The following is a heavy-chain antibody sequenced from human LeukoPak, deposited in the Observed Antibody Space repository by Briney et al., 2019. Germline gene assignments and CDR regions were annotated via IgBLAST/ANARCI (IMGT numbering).Heavy chain of an antibody. CDR1: GFNFSDYY. D-gene: IGHD3-16*01. Sequence: PGGSLRVSCAASGFNFSDYYMSWMRQSPGKGLEWISYISGSGSTKYYSDSVRGRFTISRDNAKNSLYLEIDRLKVDDTAVYYCARENPDYDNSWDWGQGTPVTVSS. J-gene: IGHJ1*01. V-gene: IGHV3-11*04. CDR2: ISGSGSTK. CDR3: ARENPDYDNSWD.